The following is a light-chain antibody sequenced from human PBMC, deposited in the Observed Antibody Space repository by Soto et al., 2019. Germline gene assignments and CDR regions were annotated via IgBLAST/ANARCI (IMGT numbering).Light chain of an antibody. V-gene: IGKV3-11*01. Sequence: EIGLTQSPATLSLSPGERATLSCRASQSVSRYLAWYQQKPGQAPRLLIHDTSTRATGVPDTFSGSGSGTEFTLSISSLEPEDSAMYYCQQRVSWPPTFGGGTHVEIK. CDR1: QSVSRY. CDR2: DTS. J-gene: IGKJ4*01. CDR3: QQRVSWPPT.